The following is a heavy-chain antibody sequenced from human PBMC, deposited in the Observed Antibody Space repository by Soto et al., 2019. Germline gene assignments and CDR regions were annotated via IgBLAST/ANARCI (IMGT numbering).Heavy chain of an antibody. CDR3: ARVEVQFGRSGGRVRDYYYMDV. D-gene: IGHD2-15*01. Sequence: VQLVESGGGLVKPGGSLRLSCAASGFTFSDYYMSWIRQAPGKGLEWVSYISSSGSTIYYADSVKGRFTISRDNAKNSLYLQMNSLRAEDTAVYYCARVEVQFGRSGGRVRDYYYMDVWGKGTTVTVSS. V-gene: IGHV3-11*01. CDR2: ISSSGSTI. CDR1: GFTFSDYY. J-gene: IGHJ6*03.